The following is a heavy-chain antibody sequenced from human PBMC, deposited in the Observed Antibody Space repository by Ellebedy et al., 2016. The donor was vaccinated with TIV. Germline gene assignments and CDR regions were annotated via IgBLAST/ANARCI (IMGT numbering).Heavy chain of an antibody. CDR1: GLIPNIYG. Sequence: GESLKISCTASGLIPNIYGMHWVRQAPGKGLEWVALISFDGSGKYYADSVKGRFTISRDNSKDTVYLHLNSLRAEDTATYYCAKDIQLTHWGQGSLVTVSS. CDR2: ISFDGSGK. V-gene: IGHV3-30*18. D-gene: IGHD4/OR15-4a*01. CDR3: AKDIQLTH. J-gene: IGHJ4*02.